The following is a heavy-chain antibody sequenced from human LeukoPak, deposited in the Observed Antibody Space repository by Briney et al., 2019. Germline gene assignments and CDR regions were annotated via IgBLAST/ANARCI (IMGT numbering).Heavy chain of an antibody. CDR3: AKRRYYYDSSGPLDY. D-gene: IGHD3-22*01. Sequence: GGSLGLSCAASGFTFSSYAMSWVRQAPGKGLEWVSAISGSGGSTYYADSVKGRFTISRDNSKNTLYLQMNSLRAEDTAVYYCAKRRYYYDSSGPLDYWGQGTLVTVSS. V-gene: IGHV3-23*01. CDR2: ISGSGGST. J-gene: IGHJ4*02. CDR1: GFTFSSYA.